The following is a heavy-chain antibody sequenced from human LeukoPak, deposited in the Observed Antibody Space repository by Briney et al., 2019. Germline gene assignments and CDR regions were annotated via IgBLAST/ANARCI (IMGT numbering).Heavy chain of an antibody. Sequence: ASVKVSCKVSGYTLTELSMHWVRQAPGQGLEWMGIINPSGGSTSYAQKFQGRVTMTRDTSTSTVYMELSSLRSEDTAVYYCARATRLYTGGYFQHWGQGTLVTVSS. CDR3: ARATRLYTGGYFQH. D-gene: IGHD2-8*02. J-gene: IGHJ1*01. CDR1: GYTLTELS. CDR2: INPSGGST. V-gene: IGHV1-46*01.